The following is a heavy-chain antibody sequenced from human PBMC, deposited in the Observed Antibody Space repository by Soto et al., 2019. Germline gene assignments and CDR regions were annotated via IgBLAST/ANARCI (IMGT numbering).Heavy chain of an antibody. CDR1: GFTFSSYG. J-gene: IGHJ6*01. CDR3: ARGLPAAVVVPTTSGMDV. D-gene: IGHD2-2*01. Sequence: GGSLRLSCAASGFTFSSYGMHWVRQAPGKGLEWVAVIWYDGSNKYYADSVKGRFTISRDNSKNTLYLQMNSLRAEDTAVYYCARGLPAAVVVPTTSGMDVWGQGTTVTVSS. CDR2: IWYDGSNK. V-gene: IGHV3-33*01.